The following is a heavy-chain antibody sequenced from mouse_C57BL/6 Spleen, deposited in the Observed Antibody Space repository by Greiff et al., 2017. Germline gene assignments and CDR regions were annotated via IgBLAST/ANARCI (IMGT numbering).Heavy chain of an antibody. V-gene: IGHV1-54*01. CDR1: GYAFTNYL. CDR3: AGIRDLPYWYFDV. J-gene: IGHJ1*03. CDR2: INPGSGCT. Sequence: VQLQQSGAELVRPGSSVKVSCKASGYAFTNYLIEWVKQRPGQGLEWIGVINPGSGCTNYNEKFKGKATLTADKSSSTAYMQLSSLTSEDSAVYFCAGIRDLPYWYFDVWGTGTTVTVSS.